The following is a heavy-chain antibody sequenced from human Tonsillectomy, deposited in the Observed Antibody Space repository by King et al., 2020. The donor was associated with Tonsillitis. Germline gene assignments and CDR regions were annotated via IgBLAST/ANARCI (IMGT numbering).Heavy chain of an antibody. CDR1: GGSISSGGYY. Sequence: MQLQESGPGLVKPSQTLSLTCTVSGGSISSGGYYWSWIRQHPGKGLEWMGYIYYSGSTYYTPSLKRRVTISVDTSKNQFSLKLSSVTAADTAVYYCARENLYNWFDPWGQGTLVTVSS. D-gene: IGHD1-14*01. J-gene: IGHJ5*02. CDR2: IYYSGST. CDR3: ARENLYNWFDP. V-gene: IGHV4-31*03.